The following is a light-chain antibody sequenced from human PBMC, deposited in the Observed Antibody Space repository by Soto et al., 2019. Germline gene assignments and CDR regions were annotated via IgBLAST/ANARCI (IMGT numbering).Light chain of an antibody. J-gene: IGKJ5*01. CDR2: AAS. V-gene: IGKV1-39*01. CDR3: QQSYRTLAIC. CDR1: ESISRH. Sequence: DIQMTQSPSSLSASVGDRVTITCRASESISRHLNWYQQKPGKAPNLLIYAASTLQNVVPSRFSVSGSGTDFTLTIRSLQPEDFATYYCQQSYRTLAICFGQGRRLDIK.